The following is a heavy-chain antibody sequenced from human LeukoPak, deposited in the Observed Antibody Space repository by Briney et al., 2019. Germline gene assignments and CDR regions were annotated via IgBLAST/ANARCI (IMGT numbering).Heavy chain of an antibody. Sequence: GGSLRLSCAASGFTFSSYGMSWVRQAPGKGLEWVSVIYSGGSTYYADSVKGRFTISRDNSKNTLYLQMNSLRAEDTAVYYCARVRDSGWTGTDRDYYFDYWGQGTLVTVSS. CDR1: GFTFSSYG. CDR2: IYSGGST. D-gene: IGHD6-19*01. J-gene: IGHJ4*02. V-gene: IGHV3-53*01. CDR3: ARVRDSGWTGTDRDYYFDY.